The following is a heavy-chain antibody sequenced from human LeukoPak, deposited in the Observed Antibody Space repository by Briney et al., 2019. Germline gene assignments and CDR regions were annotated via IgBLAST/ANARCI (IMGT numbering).Heavy chain of an antibody. J-gene: IGHJ4*02. V-gene: IGHV3-30*01. CDR1: GFTFSSYA. Sequence: GGSLRLSCAASGFTFSSYAMHWVRQAPGKGLEWVAVISYDGSNKYYADSVKGRFTISRDNSKNTLYLQMNSLRAEDTAVYYCARRRSSHLAPLDYWGQGTLVTVSS. CDR2: ISYDGSNK. CDR3: ARRRSSHLAPLDY. D-gene: IGHD6-13*01.